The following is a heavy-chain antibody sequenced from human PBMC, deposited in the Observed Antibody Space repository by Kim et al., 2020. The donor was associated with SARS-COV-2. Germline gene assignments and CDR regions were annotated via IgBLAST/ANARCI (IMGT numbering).Heavy chain of an antibody. Sequence: FQGQVTISADKSISTAYLQWSSLKASDTAMYYCARLPFSRIAVAANYFDYWGQGTLVTVSS. D-gene: IGHD6-19*01. V-gene: IGHV5-51*01. CDR3: ARLPFSRIAVAANYFDY. J-gene: IGHJ4*02.